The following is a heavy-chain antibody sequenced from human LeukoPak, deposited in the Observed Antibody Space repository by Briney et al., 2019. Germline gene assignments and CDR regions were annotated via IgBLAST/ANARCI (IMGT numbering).Heavy chain of an antibody. CDR3: ARDRLTTVTTFHFDY. Sequence: QSGRSLSLSCAASGFTFSTYAMHWVRQAPGKGLEWVALIWYDRTNKYYADSVKGRFTISRDNSKNTLYLQMSSLRAEDTAVYYCARDRLTTVTTFHFDYWGQGTLVTVSS. V-gene: IGHV3-33*01. CDR2: IWYDRTNK. D-gene: IGHD4-17*01. CDR1: GFTFSTYA. J-gene: IGHJ4*02.